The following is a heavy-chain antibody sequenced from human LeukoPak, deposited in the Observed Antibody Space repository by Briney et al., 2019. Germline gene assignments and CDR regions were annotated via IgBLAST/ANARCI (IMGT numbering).Heavy chain of an antibody. CDR2: ISSSGSTI. CDR3: ARSIPAGNRR. CDR1: GFIFSSYA. J-gene: IGHJ4*02. D-gene: IGHD2-2*01. Sequence: GGSLRLSCAASGFIFSSYAMSWVRQAPGKGLEWVSYISSSGSTIDYADSVKGRFTISRDNAKNSLYLQMNSLRAEDTAVYYCARSIPAGNRRWGQGTLVTVSS. V-gene: IGHV3-48*04.